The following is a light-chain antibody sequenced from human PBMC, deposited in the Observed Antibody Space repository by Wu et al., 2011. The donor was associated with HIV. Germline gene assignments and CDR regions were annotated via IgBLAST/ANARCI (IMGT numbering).Light chain of an antibody. V-gene: IGKV3-11*01. CDR1: QSVSNF. Sequence: ATLSCRANQSVSNFFAWYQQKPGQSPRLLIYETYYRAAGIPDRFSATGSGTDFTLTLNRVDPEDFAVYFCQQYSSSPITFGPGTRLEIK. CDR3: QQYSSSPIT. J-gene: IGKJ5*01. CDR2: ETY.